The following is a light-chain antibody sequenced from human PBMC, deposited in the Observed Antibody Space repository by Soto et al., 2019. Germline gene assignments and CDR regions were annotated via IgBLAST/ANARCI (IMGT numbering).Light chain of an antibody. J-gene: IGKJ4*01. CDR2: HVS. V-gene: IGKV3-15*01. CDR1: ESISTN. Sequence: EIVMTQSPATLSVSPGERVTLSCRASESISTNLAWYQQKPGQAPRLVLYHVSSRAAGVPARFSGSGSGTEFTLTISSLQSEDFAVYYCQQYNNWPPGLTFGGGTKVDI. CDR3: QQYNNWPPGLT.